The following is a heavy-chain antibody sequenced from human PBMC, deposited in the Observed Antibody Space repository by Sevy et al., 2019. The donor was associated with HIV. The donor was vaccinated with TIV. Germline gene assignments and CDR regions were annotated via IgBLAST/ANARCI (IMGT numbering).Heavy chain of an antibody. CDR2: IYPSGST. CDR3: ARDIRNYYDYYFMDV. CDR1: GDSISSYY. V-gene: IGHV4-4*07. J-gene: IGHJ6*03. D-gene: IGHD1-7*01. Sequence: SETLSLTCTVSGDSISSYYWSWIRQPAGKGLEWIGRIYPSGSTNYNPSLKSRVTMSLDTSKNQFSLKLNSLTAADTAVYYSARDIRNYYDYYFMDVWGKGTTVTVSS.